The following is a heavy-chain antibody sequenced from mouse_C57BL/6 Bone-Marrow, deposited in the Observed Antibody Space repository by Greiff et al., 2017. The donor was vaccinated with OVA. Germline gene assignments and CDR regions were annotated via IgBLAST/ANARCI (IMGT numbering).Heavy chain of an antibody. CDR1: GFTFSNYW. CDR2: IRLKSDNYAT. J-gene: IGHJ3*01. Sequence: EVQGVESGGGLVQPGGSMKLSCVASGFTFSNYWMNWVRQSPEKGLEWVAQIRLKSDNYATHYAESVKGRFTISRDDSKSSVYLQMNNLRAEDTGIYYCTEDGGGFAYWGQGTLVTVSA. D-gene: IGHD2-3*01. CDR3: TEDGGGFAY. V-gene: IGHV6-3*01.